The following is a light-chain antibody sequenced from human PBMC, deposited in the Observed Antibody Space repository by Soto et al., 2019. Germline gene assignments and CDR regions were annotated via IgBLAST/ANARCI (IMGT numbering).Light chain of an antibody. CDR1: QSVRSTY. V-gene: IGKV3-20*01. J-gene: IGKJ4*01. CDR2: GAS. Sequence: EIMLTHSPGTLSLSPGERATLSCRASQSVRSTYLAWYQQKPGQAPRLLIYGASTRATGIPDRFSGSRSGTDFTLTISRLEPEDCAVYYCQQYDGSQLAFGGGTKVEIK. CDR3: QQYDGSQLA.